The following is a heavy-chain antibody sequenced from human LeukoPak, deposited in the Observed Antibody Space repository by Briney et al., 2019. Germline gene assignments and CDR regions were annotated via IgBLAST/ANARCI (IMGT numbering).Heavy chain of an antibody. V-gene: IGHV4-59*08. Sequence: PSETLSLTCTVSGGSISSYYWSWIRQPPGKGLEWIGYIYYSGSTNYNPSLKSRVTISVDTSKNQFSLKLSSVTAADTAVYYCARHPQTYCSSTSCYMVFDYWGQGTLVTVSS. CDR1: GGSISSYY. CDR3: ARHPQTYCSSTSCYMVFDY. CDR2: IYYSGST. D-gene: IGHD2-2*02. J-gene: IGHJ4*02.